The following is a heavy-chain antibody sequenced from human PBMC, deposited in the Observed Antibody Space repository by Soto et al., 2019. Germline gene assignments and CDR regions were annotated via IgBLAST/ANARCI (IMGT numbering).Heavy chain of an antibody. CDR2: IRWNSGTI. V-gene: IGHV3-9*01. CDR3: AKDISGSSTWPSDH. D-gene: IGHD6-13*01. J-gene: IGHJ4*02. Sequence: PGGSLRLSCAASGFTFDDYAMHWVRQAPGKGLEWVSGIRWNSGTIGYADSVKGRFTISRDNAKNSLYLQMNSLRAEDTALYYCAKDISGSSTWPSDHWGQGTLVTVSS. CDR1: GFTFDDYA.